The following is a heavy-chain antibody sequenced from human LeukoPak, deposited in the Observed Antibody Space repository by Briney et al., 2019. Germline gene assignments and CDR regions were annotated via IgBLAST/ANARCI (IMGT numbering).Heavy chain of an antibody. D-gene: IGHD4-23*01. CDR1: GFTFSSYS. J-gene: IGHJ3*02. CDR3: ARDLPDYGGNHNDAFDI. Sequence: PGGSLRLSCAASGFTFSSYSMNWVRQAPGKGLEWVSSISSSSSYIYYADSVKGRFTISRDNAKNSLYLQMNSLRAEDTAVYYCARDLPDYGGNHNDAFDIWGQGTMVTVSS. V-gene: IGHV3-21*01. CDR2: ISSSSSYI.